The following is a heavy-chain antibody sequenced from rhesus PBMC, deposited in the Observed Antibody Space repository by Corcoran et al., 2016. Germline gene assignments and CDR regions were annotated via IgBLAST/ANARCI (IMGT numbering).Heavy chain of an antibody. D-gene: IGHD6-31*01. Sequence: EVQLVESGGGLAKPGGSLRLSCAASGFTFSDYYMDWVRQAPGKGLEWVSRISNGGGSTWYADSVKGRFTISRENDKNTLYLHMNSLRVEDTAVYYCARDGAGPFDYWGQGVLVTVSS. V-gene: IGHV3-178*01. CDR3: ARDGAGPFDY. CDR2: ISNGGGST. CDR1: GFTFSDYY. J-gene: IGHJ4*01.